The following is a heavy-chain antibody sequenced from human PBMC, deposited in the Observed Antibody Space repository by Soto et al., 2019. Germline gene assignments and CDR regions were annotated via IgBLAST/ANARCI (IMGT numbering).Heavy chain of an antibody. CDR3: AKRKQWQEKLSFDH. J-gene: IGHJ4*02. CDR1: GFTFSSYA. Sequence: GGSLRLSCAASGFTFSSYAMSWVRQAPGKGLEWVSAISAGGGSTYYADSVKGRFTISRDNSKNTLYLQMNSLRAEDTAVYYCAKRKQWQEKLSFDHWGQGTLVTVSS. V-gene: IGHV3-23*01. D-gene: IGHD6-19*01. CDR2: ISAGGGST.